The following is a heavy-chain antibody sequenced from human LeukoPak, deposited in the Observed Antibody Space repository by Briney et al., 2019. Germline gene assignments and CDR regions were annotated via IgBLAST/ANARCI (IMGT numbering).Heavy chain of an antibody. D-gene: IGHD1-26*01. V-gene: IGHV4-39*01. J-gene: IGHJ4*02. Sequence: SETLSLTCTVSGGSISSSSYYWGWIRQPPGKGLEWIGSIYYSGSTYYNPSLKSRVTISVDTSKNQFSLKLSSVTAADTAVYYCARLPSVGVTDYWGQGTLVTVSS. CDR3: ARLPSVGVTDY. CDR2: IYYSGST. CDR1: GGSISSSSYY.